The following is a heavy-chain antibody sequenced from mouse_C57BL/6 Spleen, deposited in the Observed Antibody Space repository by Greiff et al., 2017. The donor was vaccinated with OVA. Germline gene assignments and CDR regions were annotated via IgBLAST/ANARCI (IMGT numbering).Heavy chain of an antibody. CDR3: SNWDLEGYFDY. D-gene: IGHD4-1*01. J-gene: IGHJ2*01. CDR2: IDPSYGYT. Sequence: QVQLQQPGAELVKPGASVKLSCKASGYTFTSYWMQWVKQRPGRGLEWIGEIDPSYGYTTYNQKFKGKANLTVDPSPSTAYMQLSSLTSEDSAVYYCSNWDLEGYFDYWGQGTTLTVSS. CDR1: GYTFTSYW. V-gene: IGHV1-50*01.